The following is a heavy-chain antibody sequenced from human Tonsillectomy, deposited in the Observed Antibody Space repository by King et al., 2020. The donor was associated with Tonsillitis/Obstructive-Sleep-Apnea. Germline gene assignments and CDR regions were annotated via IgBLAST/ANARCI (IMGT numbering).Heavy chain of an antibody. CDR3: AREDDCSSTSCPSSMDV. CDR1: GFAFSSYG. V-gene: IGHV3-33*01. J-gene: IGHJ6*02. CDR2: IWYDGSNK. D-gene: IGHD2-2*01. Sequence: VQLVESGGGVVQPGRSLRLSCAASGFAFSSYGMHWVRQAPGKGLEWVAVIWYDGSNKYYADSVKGRFTISRDNSKNTLYLQMNSLRAEDTAVYYCAREDDCSSTSCPSSMDVWGQGTTVTVSS.